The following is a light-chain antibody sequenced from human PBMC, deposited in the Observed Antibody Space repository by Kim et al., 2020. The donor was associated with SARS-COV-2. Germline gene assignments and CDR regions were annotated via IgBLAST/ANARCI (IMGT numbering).Light chain of an antibody. Sequence: SYELTQPPSVSVAPGKTARITCGGNNIGSKSVHWYQQKPGQAPVLVIYYDSDRPSGIPERFSGSNSGNTATLTISRVEAGDEADYYCPVWDSSSDHPRV. CDR3: PVWDSSSDHPRV. J-gene: IGLJ3*02. CDR1: NIGSKS. V-gene: IGLV3-21*04. CDR2: YDS.